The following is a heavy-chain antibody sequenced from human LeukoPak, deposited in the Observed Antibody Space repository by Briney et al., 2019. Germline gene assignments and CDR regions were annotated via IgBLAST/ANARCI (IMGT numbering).Heavy chain of an antibody. CDR3: AKDSAYYYDSSGYYYD. Sequence: GGSLRLSCAASGFTFSSYEMNWVRQAPGKRLEWVSYISSSGSTIYYADSVKGRFTISRDNAKNSLYLQMNSLRAEDTAMYYCAKDSAYYYDSSGYYYDWGQGTLVTVSS. J-gene: IGHJ4*02. D-gene: IGHD3-22*01. CDR2: ISSSGSTI. CDR1: GFTFSSYE. V-gene: IGHV3-48*03.